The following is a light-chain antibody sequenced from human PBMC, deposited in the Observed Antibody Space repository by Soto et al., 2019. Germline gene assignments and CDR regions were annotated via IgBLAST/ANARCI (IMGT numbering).Light chain of an antibody. CDR3: SSYTSSSTLGG. CDR1: SSDVGGYNY. J-gene: IGLJ1*01. CDR2: EVS. Sequence: QALLPQPDSVSGSPGQSITISCTGTSSDVGGYNYVSWYQQHPGKAPKLMIYEVSNRPSGVSNRFSGSKSGNTASLTISGLQAEDEADYYCSSYTSSSTLGGFGLGTKDTV. V-gene: IGLV2-14*01.